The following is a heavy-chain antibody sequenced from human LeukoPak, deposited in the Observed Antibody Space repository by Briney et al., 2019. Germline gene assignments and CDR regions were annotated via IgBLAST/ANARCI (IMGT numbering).Heavy chain of an antibody. Sequence: PGGSLRLSCAVSGFALSGYGVHWVRQAPGRGLEWVAFLLYDGSTQYYRDSVKGRFTISRDNSKNTLYLQMNSLRAEDTAVYYCAKAPLGFLEWQPRYYMDVWGKGTTVTVSS. CDR1: GFALSGYG. D-gene: IGHD3-3*01. CDR2: LLYDGSTQ. CDR3: AKAPLGFLEWQPRYYMDV. V-gene: IGHV3-30*02. J-gene: IGHJ6*03.